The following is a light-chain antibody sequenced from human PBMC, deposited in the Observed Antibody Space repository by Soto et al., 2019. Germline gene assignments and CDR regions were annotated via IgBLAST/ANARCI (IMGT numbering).Light chain of an antibody. CDR3: AAWDDSLNGVV. J-gene: IGLJ3*02. CDR2: NNN. Sequence: QLVLTQPPSASGTPGQRVTIACSGSSSNIGSTTVKWYQQLPGTAPKLLIYNNNQRPSGVPDRFSGSKSGTSASPAISGLQSEDEADYYCAAWDDSLNGVVFGGGTKLTVL. V-gene: IGLV1-44*01. CDR1: SSNIGSTT.